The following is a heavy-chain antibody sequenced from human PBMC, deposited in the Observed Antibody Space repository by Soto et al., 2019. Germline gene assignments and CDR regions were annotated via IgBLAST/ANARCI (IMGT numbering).Heavy chain of an antibody. CDR3: ARDLRVPAAIQGHIGYYYGMDV. CDR2: ISAYNGNT. V-gene: IGHV1-18*01. J-gene: IGHJ6*02. D-gene: IGHD2-2*01. Sequence: ASVKVSCKASGYTFTSYGISWVRQAPGQGLEWMGWISAYNGNTNYAQKLQGRVTMTTDTSTSTAYMELRRLRSDDTAVYYCARDLRVPAAIQGHIGYYYGMDVWGQGTTVTVSS. CDR1: GYTFTSYG.